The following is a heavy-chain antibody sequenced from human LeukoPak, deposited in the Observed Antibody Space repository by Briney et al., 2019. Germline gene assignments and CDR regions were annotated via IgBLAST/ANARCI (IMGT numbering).Heavy chain of an antibody. J-gene: IGHJ6*02. CDR2: IIPIFGTA. CDR1: GGTFSSYA. D-gene: IGHD5-18*01. CDR3: ARDQDTAMYYYYYGMDV. Sequence: SVKVSFKASGGTFSSYAISWVRQAPGQGLEWTGGIIPIFGTANYAQKFQGRVTITADESTSTAYMELSSLRSEDTAVYYCARDQDTAMYYYYYGMDVWGQGTTVTVSS. V-gene: IGHV1-69*13.